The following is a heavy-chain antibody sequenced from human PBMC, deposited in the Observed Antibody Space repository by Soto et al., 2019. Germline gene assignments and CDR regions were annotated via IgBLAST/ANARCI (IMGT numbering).Heavy chain of an antibody. CDR3: ARGGYCSSTSCYQDYYGMDV. D-gene: IGHD2-2*01. V-gene: IGHV3-72*01. CDR2: TRNKANSYTT. Sequence: GALRLSCAASGFTFSDHYMDWVRQAPGKGLEWVGRTRNKANSYTTEYAASVKGRFTISRDDSKNSLYLQMNSLKTEDTAVYYCARGGYCSSTSCYQDYYGMDVWGQGTTVTGLL. J-gene: IGHJ6*02. CDR1: GFTFSDHY.